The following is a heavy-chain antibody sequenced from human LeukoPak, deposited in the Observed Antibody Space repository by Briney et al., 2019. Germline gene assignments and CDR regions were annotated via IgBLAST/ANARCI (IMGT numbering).Heavy chain of an antibody. V-gene: IGHV4-31*03. Sequence: PSETLSLTCTVSGGSISSGGYYWSWIRQRPGKGLEWIGYIYYSGSTYYNPSLKSRVTISVDTSKNQFSLKLSSVTAADTAVYYCASCIAVAGTRRHFDYWGQGTLVTVSS. CDR1: GGSISSGGYY. CDR2: IYYSGST. D-gene: IGHD6-19*01. CDR3: ASCIAVAGTRRHFDY. J-gene: IGHJ4*02.